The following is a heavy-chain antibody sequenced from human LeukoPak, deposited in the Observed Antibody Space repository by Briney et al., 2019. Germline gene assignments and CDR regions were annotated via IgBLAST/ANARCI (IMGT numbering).Heavy chain of an antibody. D-gene: IGHD6-19*01. V-gene: IGHV6-1*01. J-gene: IGHJ4*02. CDR3: TRSDCSSGRCPGFDN. Sequence: SQTLSLTCGISGDSVSSNSAAWNWIRQSPSRGLEWLGRTYYRSKWFINYAPFVKSRIIINPDTPKNQVSLQLNSVTPEDTAMYYCTRSDCSSGRCPGFDNWGQGTLVTVSS. CDR1: GDSVSSNSAA. CDR2: TYYRSKWFI.